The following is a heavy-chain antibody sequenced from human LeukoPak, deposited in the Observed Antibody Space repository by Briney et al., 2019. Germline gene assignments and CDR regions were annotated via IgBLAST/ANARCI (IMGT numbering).Heavy chain of an antibody. CDR3: ASRGYTYGPLD. CDR2: IYYSGST. D-gene: IGHD5-18*01. J-gene: IGHJ4*02. Sequence: PSETLSLTCTVSGGSISSSNYYWGWIRQPPGKGLEWIGSIYYSGSTYYNASLKSRVTISVDTSKKQFSLTLTSVTVADTAVYYCASRGYTYGPLDWGQGTLVSVSS. V-gene: IGHV4-39*01. CDR1: GGSISSSNYY.